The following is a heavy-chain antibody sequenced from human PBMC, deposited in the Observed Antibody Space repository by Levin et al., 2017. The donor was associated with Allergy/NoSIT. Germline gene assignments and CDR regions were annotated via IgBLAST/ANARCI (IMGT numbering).Heavy chain of an antibody. D-gene: IGHD1-14*01. J-gene: IGHJ5*02. CDR3: VRGGNRANYDWFET. V-gene: IGHV5-51*01. Sequence: GESLKISCKASGYSFASYWLGWVRQTPGKGLQYMGVIFPRDSDTRYSPSLQGHVTISADESINTPYLQWSSLKASDTGIYFCVRGGNRANYDWFETWGQGTQVTVSS. CDR2: IFPRDSDT. CDR1: GYSFASYW.